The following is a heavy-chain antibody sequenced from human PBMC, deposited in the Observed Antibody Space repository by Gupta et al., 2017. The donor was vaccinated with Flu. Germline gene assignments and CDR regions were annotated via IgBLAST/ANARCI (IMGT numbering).Heavy chain of an antibody. CDR1: GFTLSSPD. V-gene: IGHV3-48*03. CDR3: ARGHWDN. Sequence: EVQLVESGGGSVQPGGSLSLSCVASGFTLSSPDMSWVRQAPVRRLEWVSFISPSATIYYGDPVRGRFTISRDNAKNSLYLQMSGLRDEDTAVYYCARGHWDNWGQGTLVTVSS. J-gene: IGHJ4*02. CDR2: ISPSATI.